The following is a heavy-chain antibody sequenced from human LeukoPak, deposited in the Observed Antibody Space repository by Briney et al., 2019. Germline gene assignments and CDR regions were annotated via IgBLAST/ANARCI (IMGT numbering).Heavy chain of an antibody. J-gene: IGHJ6*02. CDR1: GYTFTSYA. Sequence: GASVKVSCKASGYTFTSYAMNWVRQAPGQGLEWMGWINTNTGNPTYAQGFTGRFVFSLDTSVSTAYLQISSLKAEDTAVYYCARGSLVVVTAQYYYYYGMDVWGQGTTVTVSS. V-gene: IGHV7-4-1*02. CDR3: ARGSLVVVTAQYYYYYGMDV. D-gene: IGHD2-21*02. CDR2: INTNTGNP.